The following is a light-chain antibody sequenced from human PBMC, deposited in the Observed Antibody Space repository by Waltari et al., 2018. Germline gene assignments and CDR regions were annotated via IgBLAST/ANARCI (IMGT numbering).Light chain of an antibody. V-gene: IGLV1-40*01. CDR1: SSNIGSPYN. CDR3: QSYDSGLNGLF. Sequence: QSVLTQPPSVSGAPGQRVTISCTGSSSNIGSPYNVHWYPQVPGRAPKLLIYDDSHRPSGVPDRFSGSKSGTSASLAITGLQAEDEAEYFCQSYDSGLNGLFFGGGTKVTVL. CDR2: DDS. J-gene: IGLJ2*01.